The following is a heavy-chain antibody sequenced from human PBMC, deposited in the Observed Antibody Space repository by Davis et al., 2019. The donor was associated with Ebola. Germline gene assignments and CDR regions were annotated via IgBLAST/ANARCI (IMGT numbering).Heavy chain of an antibody. CDR2: ISYDGSNK. CDR1: GFTFSSYA. CDR3: VAASSPDY. Sequence: PGGSLRLSCAASGFTFSSYAMHWVRQAPGKGLEWVAVISYDGSNKYYADSVKGRFTISRDNVKSSLYLQMNSLRDEDTAVYYCVAASSPDYWGQGTLLTVSS. D-gene: IGHD6-25*01. V-gene: IGHV3-30-3*01. J-gene: IGHJ4*02.